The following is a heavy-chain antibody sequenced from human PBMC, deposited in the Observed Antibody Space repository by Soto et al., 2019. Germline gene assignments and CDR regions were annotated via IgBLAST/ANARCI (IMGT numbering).Heavy chain of an antibody. J-gene: IGHJ5*02. V-gene: IGHV3-48*01. Sequence: PGGSLRLSCAASGFTFSSYSMNWVRQAPGKGLEWVSYISSSSSTIYYADSVKGRFTISRDNAKNSLYLQMNSLRAEDTAVYYYARGEGYFDWLLSPPLPFDPWGQGTLVTVSS. CDR3: ARGEGYFDWLLSPPLPFDP. CDR1: GFTFSSYS. D-gene: IGHD3-9*01. CDR2: ISSSSSTI.